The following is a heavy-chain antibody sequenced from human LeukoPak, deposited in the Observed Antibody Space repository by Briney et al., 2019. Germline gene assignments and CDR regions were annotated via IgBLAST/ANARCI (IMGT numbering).Heavy chain of an antibody. CDR2: IYTSGST. D-gene: IGHD6-13*01. J-gene: IGHJ5*02. V-gene: IGHV4-4*07. Sequence: SETLSLTCTVSGGSISSYYWSWIRQPAGKGLEWIGRIYTSGSTNYNPSLKSRVTMSVDTSKNQFSLKLSSVTAADTAVDYCARGVRHSSRGYNWFDPWSQGTLVTVSS. CDR3: ARGVRHSSRGYNWFDP. CDR1: GGSISSYY.